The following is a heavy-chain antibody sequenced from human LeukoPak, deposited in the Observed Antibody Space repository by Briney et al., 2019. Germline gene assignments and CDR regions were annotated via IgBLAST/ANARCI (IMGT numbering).Heavy chain of an antibody. D-gene: IGHD3-9*01. CDR1: GGSFSSGSYY. Sequence: PSQTLSLTCTVSGGSFSSGSYYWSWLRQPAGTGLEWIGRIYTTGSANYNHSLESRLTISVDKSKNQFSLKLSSVTAADTAVYYCARHTPDYDILTGYYKGPIDYWGQGTLVTVSS. CDR3: ARHTPDYDILTGYYKGPIDY. V-gene: IGHV4-61*02. CDR2: IYTTGSA. J-gene: IGHJ4*02.